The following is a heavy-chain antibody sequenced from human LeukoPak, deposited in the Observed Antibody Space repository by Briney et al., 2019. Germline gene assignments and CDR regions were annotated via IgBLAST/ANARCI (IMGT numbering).Heavy chain of an antibody. CDR2: IYPSGNT. CDR3: ARVRHGAFDI. CDR1: GGSIISSSYY. Sequence: SETLSLTCAVSGGSIISSSYYWSWIRQPAGKGLEWIGHIYPSGNTNYNPSLKSRVTISVDTSKNQFSLKLSSVTAADTAVYYCARVRHGAFDIWGQGTMVTVSS. J-gene: IGHJ3*02. V-gene: IGHV4-61*10.